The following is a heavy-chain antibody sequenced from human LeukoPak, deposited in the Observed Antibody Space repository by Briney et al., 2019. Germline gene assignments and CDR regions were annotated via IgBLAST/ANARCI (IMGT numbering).Heavy chain of an antibody. CDR1: GVSIDDSY. CDR2: ISYSGST. D-gene: IGHD4-11*01. J-gene: IGHJ4*02. Sequence: PSETLSLTCTVSGVSIDDSYWSWIRQSPGKGLEWIGYISYSGSTNYNPSLKSRVTISFDTSKNQFSLRLTSVTAADTAVYSCATMTTVTMYSYYFDSWGQGTLVTVSS. CDR3: ATMTTVTMYSYYFDS. V-gene: IGHV4-59*01.